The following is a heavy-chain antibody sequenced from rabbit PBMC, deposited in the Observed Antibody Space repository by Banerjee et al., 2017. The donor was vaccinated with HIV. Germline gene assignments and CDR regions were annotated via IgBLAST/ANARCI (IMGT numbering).Heavy chain of an antibody. J-gene: IGHJ4*01. D-gene: IGHD6-1*01. CDR1: GFDFSSNA. V-gene: IGHV1S47*01. CDR2: IYNGDGST. Sequence: QEQLVESGGGLIQPGASLTLTCKASGFDFSSNAMCWVRQAPGKGLEWISRIYNGDGSTYYASWAKGRFTSSKTSSTTVTLQMTSLTAADTATYFCARDRAGYAGYGYAHLWGPGTLVTVS. CDR3: ARDRAGYAGYGYAHL.